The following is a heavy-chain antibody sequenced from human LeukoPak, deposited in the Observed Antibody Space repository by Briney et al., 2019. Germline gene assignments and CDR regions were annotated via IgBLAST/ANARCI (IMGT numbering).Heavy chain of an antibody. D-gene: IGHD6-13*01. J-gene: IGHJ5*02. Sequence: SETLSLTCTVSGGSISSYYWSWIRQPAGKGLEWIGRIYTSGSTNYNPSLKSRVTMSVDTSKNQFSLKLSSVTAADTAVYYCARDSGYSSSWYDNWFDPWGQGTLATVSS. V-gene: IGHV4-4*07. CDR2: IYTSGST. CDR3: ARDSGYSSSWYDNWFDP. CDR1: GGSISSYY.